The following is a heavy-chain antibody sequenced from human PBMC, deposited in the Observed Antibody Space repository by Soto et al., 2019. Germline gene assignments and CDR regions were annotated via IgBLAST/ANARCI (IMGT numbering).Heavy chain of an antibody. V-gene: IGHV4-4*02. Sequence: QVQLQESGPGLVKPSGTLSLTCAVSGGSISSSNWWSWGRQPPGKGLEWIGEIDHSGNTNYNPSLKSRVTMAVDKSRNQFSLKLSSVTAADTAVYYCARRWGEGRVDYWGQGTLVTVSS. CDR3: ARRWGEGRVDY. CDR2: IDHSGNT. CDR1: GGSISSSNW. D-gene: IGHD3-10*01. J-gene: IGHJ4*02.